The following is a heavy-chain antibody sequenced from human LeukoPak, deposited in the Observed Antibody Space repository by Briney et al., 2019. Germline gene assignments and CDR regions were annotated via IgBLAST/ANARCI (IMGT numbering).Heavy chain of an antibody. CDR3: ARDSAPGVGAGA. CDR1: GGSISSYY. Sequence: SETLSLTCTVSGGSISSYYWGWIRQPPGKGLEWIGYIYYSGSTNYNPSLKSRVTMSVDTSKNQLSLKLTSVTAADTAVYYCARDSAPGVGAGAWGHGTLVTVSS. D-gene: IGHD1-26*01. CDR2: IYYSGST. V-gene: IGHV4-59*12. J-gene: IGHJ5*01.